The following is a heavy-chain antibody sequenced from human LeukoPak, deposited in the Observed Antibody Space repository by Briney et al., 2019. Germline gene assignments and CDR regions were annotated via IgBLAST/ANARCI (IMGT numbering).Heavy chain of an antibody. V-gene: IGHV4-59*01. CDR2: IYYSGST. CDR1: GDSISSYY. Sequence: SETLSLTCTVSGDSISSYYWSWIRQPPGKGLEWIGYIYYSGSTNYNPSLKSRVTISVDTSKNQFSLKLSSVTAADTAVYYCARGRFLEWLPADAFDIWGQGTMVTVPS. J-gene: IGHJ3*02. CDR3: ARGRFLEWLPADAFDI. D-gene: IGHD3-3*01.